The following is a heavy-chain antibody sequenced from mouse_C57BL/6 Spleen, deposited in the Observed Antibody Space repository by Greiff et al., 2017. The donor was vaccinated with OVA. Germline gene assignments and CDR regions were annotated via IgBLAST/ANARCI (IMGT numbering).Heavy chain of an antibody. D-gene: IGHD3-2*02. CDR1: GFTFSSYA. J-gene: IGHJ3*01. CDR2: ISDGGSYT. Sequence: EVKVVESGGGLVKPGGSLKLSCAASGFTFSSYAMSWVRQTPEKRLEWVATISDGGSYTYYPDNVKGRFTISRDNAKNNLYLQMSHLKSEDTAMYYCAIGSGDSSGYGFAYWGQGTLVTVSA. CDR3: AIGSGDSSGYGFAY. V-gene: IGHV5-4*03.